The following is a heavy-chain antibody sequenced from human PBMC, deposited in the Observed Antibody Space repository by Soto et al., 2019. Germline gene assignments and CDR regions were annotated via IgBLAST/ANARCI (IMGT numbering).Heavy chain of an antibody. CDR2: IIPILGIA. D-gene: IGHD5-12*01. CDR3: ERDPSAYDLPAY. V-gene: IGHV1-69*08. CDR1: GGTFSSYT. J-gene: IGHJ4*02. Sequence: QVQLVQSGAEVKKPGSSVKVSCKASGGTFSSYTISWVRQAPGQGLEWMGRIIPILGIANYAQKFQGRVTXXAXXSTSTAYMELSSLRSEDTAVYYCERDPSAYDLPAYWGQGTLVTVSS.